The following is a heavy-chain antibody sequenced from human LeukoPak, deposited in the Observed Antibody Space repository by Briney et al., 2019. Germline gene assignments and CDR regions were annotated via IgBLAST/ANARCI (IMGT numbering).Heavy chain of an antibody. D-gene: IGHD5-18*01. CDR3: ARGQTWIQLWLQNWFDP. J-gene: IGHJ5*02. CDR2: IYYSGST. CDR1: GGSISSSSYY. V-gene: IGHV4-39*07. Sequence: PSETPSLTCTVSGGSISSSSYYWGWLRQPPGKGLEWIGSIYYSGSTYYNPSLKSRVTISVDTSKNQFSLKLSSVTAADTAVYYCARGQTWIQLWLQNWFDPWGQGTLVTVSS.